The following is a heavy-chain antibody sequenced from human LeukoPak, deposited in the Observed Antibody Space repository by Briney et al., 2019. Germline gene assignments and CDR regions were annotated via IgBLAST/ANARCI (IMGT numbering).Heavy chain of an antibody. CDR1: GFTFSSYA. D-gene: IGHD2-15*01. CDR2: ISGSGRGGST. Sequence: GALRLSCAASGFTFSSYAMSWVRQAPGKGLEWVSNISGSGRGGSTYYADSVKGRFTISRDNSKNTLYLQMNSLRAEDMAVYYCAKSGLNRFDYWGQGTLVTVSS. CDR3: AKSGLNRFDY. V-gene: IGHV3-23*01. J-gene: IGHJ4*02.